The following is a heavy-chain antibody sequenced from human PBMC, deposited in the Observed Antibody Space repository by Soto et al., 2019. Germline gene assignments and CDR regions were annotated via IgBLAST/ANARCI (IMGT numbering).Heavy chain of an antibody. J-gene: IGHJ4*02. CDR3: ARDRGSYALDY. V-gene: IGHV4-30-2*01. CDR2: IYHSGST. Sequence: SETLSLTCAVSGGSISSGGYSWSWIRQPPGKGLEWIGYIYHSGSTYYNPSLKSRVTISVDRSKNQVSLKLSSVTAADTAVYYCARDRGSYALDYWGQGTLVTVSS. D-gene: IGHD1-26*01. CDR1: GGSISSGGYS.